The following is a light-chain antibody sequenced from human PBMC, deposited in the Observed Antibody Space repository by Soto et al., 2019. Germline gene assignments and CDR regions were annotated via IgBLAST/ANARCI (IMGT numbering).Light chain of an antibody. Sequence: QSVLTQPPSASGTPGQRVTISCSGSSSNIGNRNVYWYQQLPGTAPKVLIYRNNQRPSGVPDRFSGSKSDTSASLAISGLRSEDEGDYYCASWDDSLSGRVFGGGTKLTVL. CDR2: RNN. CDR1: SSNIGNRN. J-gene: IGLJ2*01. CDR3: ASWDDSLSGRV. V-gene: IGLV1-47*01.